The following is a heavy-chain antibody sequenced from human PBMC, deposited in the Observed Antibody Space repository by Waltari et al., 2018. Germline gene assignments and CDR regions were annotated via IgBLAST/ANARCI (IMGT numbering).Heavy chain of an antibody. CDR1: GFTVSSNY. D-gene: IGHD3-10*01. CDR2: IYSGGST. J-gene: IGHJ4*02. Sequence: EVQLVESGGGLIQPGGSLRLSCAASGFTVSSNYMSWVRQAPGKGLEWVSVIYSGGSTYSADSVKGRFPISRDNSKNTLYLQMNSLRAEDTAVYYCARDSPATYYYGSGSYQAWGQGTLVTVSS. CDR3: ARDSPATYYYGSGSYQA. V-gene: IGHV3-53*01.